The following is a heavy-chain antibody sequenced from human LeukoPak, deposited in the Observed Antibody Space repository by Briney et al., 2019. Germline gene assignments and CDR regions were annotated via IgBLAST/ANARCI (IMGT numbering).Heavy chain of an antibody. V-gene: IGHV4-38-2*01. J-gene: IGHJ5*02. CDR3: ARHVCISTSGYTGTNWFDP. Sequence: SETLSLTCAVSGYSISSGYYWGCIRQPPGKGLEWIGSIYHSGSTYYNPSLKSRVTISVDTSKNQFSLKLSSVTAADTAVYYCARHVCISTSGYTGTNWFDPWGQGTLVTVSS. CDR2: IYHSGST. CDR1: GYSISSGYY. D-gene: IGHD2-2*02.